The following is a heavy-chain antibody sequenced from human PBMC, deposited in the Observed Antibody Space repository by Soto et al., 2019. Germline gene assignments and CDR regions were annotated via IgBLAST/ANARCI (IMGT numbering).Heavy chain of an antibody. CDR1: GFTFSIYW. J-gene: IGHJ4*02. V-gene: IGHV3-7*01. CDR2: IKQDGSEK. CDR3: ARDLGASKYYYGSGRGYYFDY. D-gene: IGHD3-10*01. Sequence: PGGSLRLSCAASGFTFSIYWMSWVRHAPGKGLEWVANIKQDGSEKYYVDSVEGRFTISRDNAKNSLYLQMNSLRAEDTAVYYCARDLGASKYYYGSGRGYYFDYWGQGTLVTVSS.